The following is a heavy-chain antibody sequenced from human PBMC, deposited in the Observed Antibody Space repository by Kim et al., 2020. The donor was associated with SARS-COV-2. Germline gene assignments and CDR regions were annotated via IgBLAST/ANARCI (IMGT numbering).Heavy chain of an antibody. CDR3: ARHLYYYDSSGHYFYYFDY. CDR2: IYYSVGSGST. D-gene: IGHD3-22*01. Sequence: SETLSLTCSVSGDSIRSSTYYWGCIRQPPGKGLEWIGSIYYSVGSGSTHYNPSLKSRVTISVDTSKNQFSLNLSSVTAADTAVYYCARHLYYYDSSGHYFYYFDYWGQGTLVTVSS. CDR1: GDSIRSSTYY. J-gene: IGHJ4*02. V-gene: IGHV4-39*01.